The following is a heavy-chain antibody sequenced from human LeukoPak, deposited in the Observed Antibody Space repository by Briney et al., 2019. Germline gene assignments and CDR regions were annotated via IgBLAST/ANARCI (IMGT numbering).Heavy chain of an antibody. CDR2: ISIGGDTR. J-gene: IGHJ5*02. CDR3: ASLWELTMA. D-gene: IGHD3-16*01. CDR1: GFTFSDHW. V-gene: IGHV3-11*04. Sequence: GGSLKLSCTASGFTFSDHWMTWVRQAPGKGLEWVSYISIGGDTRHYADSVKGRFTISRDNAKNSVYLQMNSLRAEDTAVYFCASLWELTMAWGQGTLVTVSS.